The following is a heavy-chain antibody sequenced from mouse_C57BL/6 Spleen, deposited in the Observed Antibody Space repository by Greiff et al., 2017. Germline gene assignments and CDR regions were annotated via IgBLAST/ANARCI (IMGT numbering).Heavy chain of an antibody. V-gene: IGHV1-81*01. CDR2: INSRSGNT. CDR3: ARDCGSSYWYFDV. J-gene: IGHJ1*01. Sequence: QVQLQQSGAELARPGASVKLSCKASGYTFTSYGISWVKQRTGKGLEWIGEINSRSGNTYYNEKFKGKVILTADKYSSTAYMELRSRTSEDSAVYFCARDCGSSYWYFDVWGAGTTVTVSS. D-gene: IGHD1-1*01. CDR1: GYTFTSYG.